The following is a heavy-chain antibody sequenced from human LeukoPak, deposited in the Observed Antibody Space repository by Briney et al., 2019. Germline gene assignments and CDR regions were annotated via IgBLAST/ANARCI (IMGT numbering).Heavy chain of an antibody. Sequence: KSSETLSLTCVVSGYSVSSNSYWAWIRQSPGKGLEWIGSIHHGGNTYYNPSLMSRVSMSIDMSKNQCSLSLNSVTAADTSVFYCARLLRNGFDMWGQGTMVTVSS. V-gene: IGHV4-38-2*01. CDR3: ARLLRNGFDM. D-gene: IGHD2-15*01. CDR1: GYSVSSNSY. J-gene: IGHJ3*02. CDR2: IHHGGNT.